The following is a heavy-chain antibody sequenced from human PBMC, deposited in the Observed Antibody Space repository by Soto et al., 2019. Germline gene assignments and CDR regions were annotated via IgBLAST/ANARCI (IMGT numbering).Heavy chain of an antibody. CDR2: INAGNGNT. CDR1: GYAMSIYL. D-gene: IGHD6-6*01. V-gene: IGHV1-3*01. Sequence: GAPVEVCCEAAGYAMSIYLVDCRRNETGQRLEWMGCINAGNGNTKYAQKFQGRVTITTDTSASTAYMELSSLRSEDTAVYYCARVRAEYSSSCYYFDYRGQRTLVTVSS. CDR3: ARVRAEYSSSCYYFDY. J-gene: IGHJ4*02.